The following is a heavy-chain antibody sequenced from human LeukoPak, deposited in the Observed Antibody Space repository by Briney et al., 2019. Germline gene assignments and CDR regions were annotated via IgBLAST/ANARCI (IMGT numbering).Heavy chain of an antibody. CDR1: GGTFSSYA. V-gene: IGHV1-69*01. Sequence: SVKVSCKASGGTFSSYAISWVRQAPGQGLEWMGGIIPIFGTANYAQKFQGRVTITADESTSTAYMELSSLRSEDTAVYYCARGRDSGRYDWFDPWGQGTLVTVSS. J-gene: IGHJ5*02. D-gene: IGHD6-19*01. CDR2: IIPIFGTA. CDR3: ARGRDSGRYDWFDP.